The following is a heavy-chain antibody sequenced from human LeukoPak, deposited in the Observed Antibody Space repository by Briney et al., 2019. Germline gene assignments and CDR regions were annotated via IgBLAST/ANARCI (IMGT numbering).Heavy chain of an antibody. V-gene: IGHV4-38-2*02. J-gene: IGHJ4*02. CDR2: IYHSGST. CDR3: ARRSCGGDCYYRLRYSYYFDY. D-gene: IGHD2-21*02. Sequence: KASETLSLTCTVSGYSISSGYYWGWVRQPPGKGLEWIGSIYHSGSTYYNPSLKSRVTISVDTSKNQFSLKLSSVTAADTAVYYCARRSCGGDCYYRLRYSYYFDYWGQGTLVTVSS. CDR1: GYSISSGYY.